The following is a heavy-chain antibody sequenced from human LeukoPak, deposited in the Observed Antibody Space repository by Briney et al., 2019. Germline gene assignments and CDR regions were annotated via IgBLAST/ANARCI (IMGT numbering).Heavy chain of an antibody. CDR3: ARGSDYYDSSGYYYWFDY. Sequence: ASETLSLTCTVSGASISSYYWSWIRQPAGKGLEWIGRIYTSGSTNYNPSLKSRVTMSVDTSKNQFSLKLSSVTAADTAVYYCARGSDYYDSSGYYYWFDYWGQGTLVTVSS. CDR1: GASISSYY. CDR2: IYTSGST. D-gene: IGHD3-22*01. V-gene: IGHV4-4*07. J-gene: IGHJ4*02.